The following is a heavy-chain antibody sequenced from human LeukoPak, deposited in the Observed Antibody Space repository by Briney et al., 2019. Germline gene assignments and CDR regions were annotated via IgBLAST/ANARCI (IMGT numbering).Heavy chain of an antibody. CDR3: TRQPLGYCSGGSCPYYYYMDV. Sequence: GGSLRLSCAASGFTFSGSAMHWVRQASGKGLEWVGRIRSKANSYATAYAASVKGRFTISRDDSKNTAYLQMNSLKTEDTAVYYCTRQPLGYCSGGSCPYYYYMDVWGKGTTVTVSS. J-gene: IGHJ6*03. CDR2: IRSKANSYAT. D-gene: IGHD2-15*01. CDR1: GFTFSGSA. V-gene: IGHV3-73*01.